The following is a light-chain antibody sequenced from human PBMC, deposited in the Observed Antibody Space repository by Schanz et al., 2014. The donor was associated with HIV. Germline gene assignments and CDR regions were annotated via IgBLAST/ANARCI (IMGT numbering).Light chain of an antibody. V-gene: IGLV2-8*01. J-gene: IGLJ3*02. Sequence: QSALTQPPSASGSPGQSVTLSCTETSGDIGYYVSWYQHHPGKAPKLMIYEVSERPSGVPDRFSGSKSGTSASLAISGLQSEDEADYYCSSYTSSSTLVFGGGTKLTVL. CDR3: SSYTSSSTLV. CDR2: EVS. CDR1: SGDIGYY.